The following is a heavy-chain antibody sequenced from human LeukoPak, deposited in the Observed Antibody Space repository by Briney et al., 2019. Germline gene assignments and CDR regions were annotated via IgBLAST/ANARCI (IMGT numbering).Heavy chain of an antibody. Sequence: SGGSLRLSCAASGFTFSNYWMHWVRRGPGKGLMWVSRIKSDGSETSSAESLEGRFTISRDNARNMLYLQMNSLRPEDTAIYYCTSDRVLYGLDVWGQGTTVTVSS. J-gene: IGHJ6*02. CDR2: IKSDGSET. CDR1: GFTFSNYW. CDR3: TSDRVLYGLDV. V-gene: IGHV3-74*01.